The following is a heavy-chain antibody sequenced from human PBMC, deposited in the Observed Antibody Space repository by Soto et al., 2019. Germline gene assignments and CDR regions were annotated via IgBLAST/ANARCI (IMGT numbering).Heavy chain of an antibody. CDR1: GFTFSSYG. Sequence: GGSLRLSCAASGFTFSSYGMHWVRQAPGKGLEWVAVIWYDGSNKYYADSVKGRFTISRDNSKNTLYLQMNSLRAEDTAVYYCARAEVDTAMVGSHDAFDIWGQGTMVTVSS. D-gene: IGHD5-18*01. CDR3: ARAEVDTAMVGSHDAFDI. V-gene: IGHV3-33*01. J-gene: IGHJ3*02. CDR2: IWYDGSNK.